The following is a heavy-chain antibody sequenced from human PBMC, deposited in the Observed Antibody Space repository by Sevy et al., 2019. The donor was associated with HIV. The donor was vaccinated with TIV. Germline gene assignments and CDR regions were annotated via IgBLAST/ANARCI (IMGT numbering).Heavy chain of an antibody. CDR1: GFNSRTIG. J-gene: IGHJ6*02. CDR2: IWMDGLIK. V-gene: IGHV3-33*01. Sequence: GGSLRLSCAASGFNSRTIGSNWFPKPQGKGRRGGEVIWMDGLIKDYADSVKGRFTISRDNSKNMLYLQMNSLRAEDTAVYYCARDLTRPPHGMDVWGQGTTVTVSS. CDR3: ARDLTRPPHGMDV.